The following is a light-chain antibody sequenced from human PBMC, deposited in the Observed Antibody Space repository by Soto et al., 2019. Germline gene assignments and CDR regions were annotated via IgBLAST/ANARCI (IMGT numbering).Light chain of an antibody. Sequence: DIQMTQSPSSLSASVGDRVTITCRASQSISSYLNWYQQKPGKAPKLLIYAASSLQSGVPSRFSGSGSGTDLTLTISSLQPEDFATYYCQQSYSTPWTFRQGNKVEIK. CDR1: QSISSY. CDR3: QQSYSTPWT. CDR2: AAS. V-gene: IGKV1-39*01. J-gene: IGKJ1*01.